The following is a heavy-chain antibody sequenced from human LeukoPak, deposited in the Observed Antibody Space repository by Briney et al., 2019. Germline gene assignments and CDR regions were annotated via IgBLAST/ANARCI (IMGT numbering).Heavy chain of an antibody. CDR1: GGSLIKYY. CDR2: FYATGDT. D-gene: IGHD2-21*01. J-gene: IGHJ6*03. V-gene: IGHV4-4*07. Sequence: PSETLSLTCIVTGGSLIKYYWSSIGQPAGKGLEWIGRFYATGDTNNNPSLKRRVTMSGDTSNNQFSLKLSSVTATYTAVYYCVSELTIRSPLYSYYYIDVWGKGTTVTVSS. CDR3: VSELTIRSPLYSYYYIDV.